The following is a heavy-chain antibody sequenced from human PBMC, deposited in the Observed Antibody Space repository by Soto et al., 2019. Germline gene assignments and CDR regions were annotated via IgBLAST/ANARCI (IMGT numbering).Heavy chain of an antibody. D-gene: IGHD3-16*01. CDR1: GTIFSSYT. CDR3: ARGLGGRMDD. Sequence: QVQLVQSGAEVKKPGSSVRVSCKASGTIFSSYTISWVRQAPGQGLEWMGRIIPILGETNSAQKFQGRVTIXXDKSTNTAYMQLGSLRLEDTAVYYCARGLGGRMDDWGQGTTVTVSS. CDR2: IIPILGET. J-gene: IGHJ6*02. V-gene: IGHV1-69*08.